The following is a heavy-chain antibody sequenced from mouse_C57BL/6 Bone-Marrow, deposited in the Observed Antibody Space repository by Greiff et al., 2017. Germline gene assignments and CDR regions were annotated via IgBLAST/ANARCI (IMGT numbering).Heavy chain of an antibody. CDR2: IYPGNSDT. J-gene: IGHJ3*01. CDR1: GYTFTSYW. D-gene: IGHD2-3*01. V-gene: IGHV1-5*01. Sequence: EVQLQQSGTVLARPGASVTMSCKTSGYTFTSYWMHWVKQRPGQGLEWIGAIYPGNSDTSYNQQFKGQAKLTAVTSASTAYMVLSSLTNEASAVYYCSYDGYYDWVWFAYWGQGTLVTVSA. CDR3: SYDGYYDWVWFAY.